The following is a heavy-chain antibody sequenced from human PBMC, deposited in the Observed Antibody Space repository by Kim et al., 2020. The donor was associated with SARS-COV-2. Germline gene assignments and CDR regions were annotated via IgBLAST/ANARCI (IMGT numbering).Heavy chain of an antibody. CDR2: ISGSGGST. CDR1: GFTFSSYA. Sequence: GGSLRLSCAASGFTFSSYAMSWVRQAPGKGLEWVAAISGSGGSTYYADSVKGRFTISRDNSKNTLYLQMNSLRAEDTAVYYCAKEAQPGRITILEYYFDYWGQGTLVTVSS. J-gene: IGHJ4*02. D-gene: IGHD3-9*01. V-gene: IGHV3-23*01. CDR3: AKEAQPGRITILEYYFDY.